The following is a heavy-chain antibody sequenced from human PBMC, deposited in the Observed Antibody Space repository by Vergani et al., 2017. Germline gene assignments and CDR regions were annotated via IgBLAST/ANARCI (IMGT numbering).Heavy chain of an antibody. V-gene: IGHV1-8*01. Sequence: QVQLVQSGAEVKKPGASVKVSCKASGYTFTSYDIHWVRQATGQGLEWMGWMNPNSGNTGYAQKFQGRVTMTRNTSISTAYMELSSLRSEDTAVYYCARGATAAAGPDYYYYYYMDVWGKGTTVTVSS. CDR3: ARGATAAAGPDYYYYYYMDV. J-gene: IGHJ6*03. D-gene: IGHD6-13*01. CDR1: GYTFTSYD. CDR2: MNPNSGNT.